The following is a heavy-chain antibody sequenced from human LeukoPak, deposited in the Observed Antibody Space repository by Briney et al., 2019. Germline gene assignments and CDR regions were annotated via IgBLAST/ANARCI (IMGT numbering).Heavy chain of an antibody. Sequence: GESLKISCKGSGYSFTSYWIGWVRPLPGKGLEWMGIIYPGDSDTRYSPSFQGQVTISADKSISTAYLQWSSLKASDTAMYYCARLEYCSGGSCYKANYFDYWGQGTLVTVSS. CDR2: IYPGDSDT. V-gene: IGHV5-51*01. CDR1: GYSFTSYW. CDR3: ARLEYCSGGSCYKANYFDY. J-gene: IGHJ4*02. D-gene: IGHD2-15*01.